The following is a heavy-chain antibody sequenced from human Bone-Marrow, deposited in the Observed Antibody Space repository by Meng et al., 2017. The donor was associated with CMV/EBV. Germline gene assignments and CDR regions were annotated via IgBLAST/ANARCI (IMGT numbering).Heavy chain of an antibody. Sequence: GESLKISCAASGFTFSSYSMNWVRQAPGKGLEWVSYISSSGSTIYYADSVKGRFTISRDNAKNSLYLQMNSLRAEDTAVYYCARDLYQLLQSGWFDPWGQGTLVTVSS. D-gene: IGHD2-2*01. V-gene: IGHV3-48*04. CDR3: ARDLYQLLQSGWFDP. CDR2: ISSSGSTI. J-gene: IGHJ5*02. CDR1: GFTFSSYS.